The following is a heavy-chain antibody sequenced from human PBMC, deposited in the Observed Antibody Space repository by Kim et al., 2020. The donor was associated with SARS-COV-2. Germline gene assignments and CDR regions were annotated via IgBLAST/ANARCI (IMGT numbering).Heavy chain of an antibody. CDR3: ARVGDYCIGGSCYPGPPKD. Sequence: GGSLRLSCAASGFTVSSNYMSWVRQAPGKGLEWVSVINSGGSTYYADSVKGRFTISRDNSKKTLYLQMNSLRAEDTAVYYCARVGDYCIGGSCYPGPPKDWGQGTLVTVSS. CDR1: GFTVSSNY. D-gene: IGHD2-15*01. CDR2: INSGGST. V-gene: IGHV3-53*01. J-gene: IGHJ4*02.